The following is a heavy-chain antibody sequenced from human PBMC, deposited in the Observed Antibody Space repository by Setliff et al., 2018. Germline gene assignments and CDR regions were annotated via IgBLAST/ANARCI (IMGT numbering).Heavy chain of an antibody. V-gene: IGHV3-7*03. J-gene: IGHJ3*02. D-gene: IGHD2-8*01. CDR2: INPHASEN. Sequence: GGSLRLSCTASGFSYSNCWVSWVRQAPGKGLELLASINPHASENYYADSVKGRFTISRDNSNNTVYLQMDSLRAEDTALYYCTREREADHASGTNSRLHDAFDIWGRGTMVTVSS. CDR3: TREREADHASGTNSRLHDAFDI. CDR1: GFSYSNCW.